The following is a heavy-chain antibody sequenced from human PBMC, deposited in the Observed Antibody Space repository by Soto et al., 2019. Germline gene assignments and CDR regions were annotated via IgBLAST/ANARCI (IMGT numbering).Heavy chain of an antibody. CDR2: IIPMQGKA. V-gene: IGHV1-69*02. CDR1: GGSFTSYS. Sequence: QVQLVQSGAELKKPGSSVKVSCEASGGSFTSYSFTGVRQAPGQGLEWMGRIIPMQGKANYALKFQDRVKITAYRSTRTVYMALTRLSPDDTAVYCCAKSLLFVDHGYMDVWGKGTTVTVS. CDR3: AKSLLFVDHGYMDV. J-gene: IGHJ6*03. D-gene: IGHD2-21*01.